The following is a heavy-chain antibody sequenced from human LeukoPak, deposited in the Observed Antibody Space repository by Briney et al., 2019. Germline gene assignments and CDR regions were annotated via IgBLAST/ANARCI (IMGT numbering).Heavy chain of an antibody. CDR1: GYSISSGYY. CDR3: AKDASHSYWYFDL. J-gene: IGHJ2*01. V-gene: IGHV4-38-2*02. CDR2: IYHSGST. Sequence: SETLSLTCTVSGYSISSGYYWGWIRQPPGKGLEWIGSIYHSGSTYYNPSLKSRVTISVDTSKNQFSLKLSSVTAADTAVYYCAKDASHSYWYFDLWGRGTLVTVSS. D-gene: IGHD6-6*01.